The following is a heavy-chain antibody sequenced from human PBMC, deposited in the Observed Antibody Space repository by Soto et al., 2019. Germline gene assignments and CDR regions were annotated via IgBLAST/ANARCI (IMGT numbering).Heavy chain of an antibody. CDR3: ARDPASGSYVAYYYYYGMDV. Sequence: EVQLVESGGGLVQPGGSLRLSCAASGFTFSSYSMNWVRQAPGKGLEWVSYISSSSTIYYADSVKGRFTISRDNAKNSLYLQMNSLRDEDTAVYYCARDPASGSYVAYYYYYGMDVWGQGTTVTVSS. J-gene: IGHJ6*02. CDR1: GFTFSSYS. CDR2: ISSSSTI. V-gene: IGHV3-48*02. D-gene: IGHD1-26*01.